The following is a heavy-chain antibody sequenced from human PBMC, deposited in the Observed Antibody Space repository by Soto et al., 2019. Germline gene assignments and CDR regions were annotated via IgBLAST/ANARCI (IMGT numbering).Heavy chain of an antibody. CDR2: TYYRSKWYN. CDR3: ARGGETNPNPYYCYYGMDV. Sequence: SQTLSLTCAISGDSVSSNSAAWNWIRQSPSGGLEWLGRTYYRSKWYNDYAVSVKSRITINPDTSKNQFSLQLNSVTPEDTAVYYCARGGETNPNPYYCYYGMDVWGQGTTVTVSS. V-gene: IGHV6-1*01. CDR1: GDSVSSNSAA. J-gene: IGHJ6*02. D-gene: IGHD3-16*01.